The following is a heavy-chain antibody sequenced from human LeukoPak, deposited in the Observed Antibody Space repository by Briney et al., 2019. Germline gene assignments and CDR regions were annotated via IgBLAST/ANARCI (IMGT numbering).Heavy chain of an antibody. CDR1: GFSLNTRGLG. V-gene: IGHV2-5*02. CDR3: AHCKVPDRSRYDLWSGYFDH. J-gene: IGHJ4*02. D-gene: IGHD3/OR15-3a*01. CDR2: IYWDDDK. Sequence: SGPTLVKPTQTLTLTCTFSGFSLNTRGLGVGWIRQPPGKALEWLALIYWDDDKRYSPSLKSRLTITKDTPKNQVVLRMTEMDPVDTAIYYCAHCKVPDRSRYDLWSGYFDHWGQGALVTVSS.